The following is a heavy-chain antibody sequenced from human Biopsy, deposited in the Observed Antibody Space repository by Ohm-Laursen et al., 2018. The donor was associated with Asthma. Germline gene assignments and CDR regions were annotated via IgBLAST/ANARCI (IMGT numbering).Heavy chain of an antibody. CDR2: INSVFGTT. V-gene: IGHV1-69*13. D-gene: IGHD2-2*01. CDR3: ARKAGSCISRAFYSLDF. CDR1: GGTFNTYV. Sequence: SVKVSCKSLGGTFNTYVIGWVRQAPGQGLEWMGGINSVFGTTNYPQKFQDRVTITADDSTSTVYMELSSLRSEDTAVYYCARKAGSCISRAFYSLDFWGQGTLVTVSS. J-gene: IGHJ4*02.